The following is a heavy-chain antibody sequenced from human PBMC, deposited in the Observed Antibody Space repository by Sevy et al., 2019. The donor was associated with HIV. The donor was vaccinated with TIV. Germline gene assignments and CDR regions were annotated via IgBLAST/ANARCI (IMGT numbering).Heavy chain of an antibody. J-gene: IGHJ4*02. CDR2: IIPIFGTA. Sequence: ASVKVSCKASGGTFSSYAISWVRQAPGQGLEWMGGIIPIFGTANYAQKFQGRVTITADESTSTAYMELSSLRSEDTAVYYCARVWDDCSSTSCPMVYWGQGTLVTVSS. V-gene: IGHV1-69*13. CDR1: GGTFSSYA. CDR3: ARVWDDCSSTSCPMVY. D-gene: IGHD2-2*01.